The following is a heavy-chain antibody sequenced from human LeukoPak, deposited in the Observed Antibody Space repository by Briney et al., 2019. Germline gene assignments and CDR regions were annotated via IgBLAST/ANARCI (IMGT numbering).Heavy chain of an antibody. Sequence: GGSLRLSCAASGFTFSSYWMSWVRQAPGKGLEWVASITQYGSEKYYVDSVKGRFTISRDNAKNSLYLQMNSLRAEDTAVYYCARRRVETALKNFDYSGQGTLVTVSS. J-gene: IGHJ4*02. CDR2: ITQYGSEK. CDR1: GFTFSSYW. D-gene: IGHD2-15*01. CDR3: ARRRVETALKNFDY. V-gene: IGHV3-7*05.